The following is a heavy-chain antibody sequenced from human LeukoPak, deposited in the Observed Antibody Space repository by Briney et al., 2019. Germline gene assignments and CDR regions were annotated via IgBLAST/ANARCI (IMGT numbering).Heavy chain of an antibody. V-gene: IGHV4-59*01. CDR2: IYYSGST. CDR1: GGSISSYY. Sequence: SETLSLTCTVSGGSISSYYWSWIRQPPGKGLEWMGYIYYSGSTNYNPSLKSRGTISVDTSKNQFSLKLSSVTAADTAVYNCARDSGPFHCSGGSCYSGDAFDIWGQGTMVTVSS. CDR3: ARDSGPFHCSGGSCYSGDAFDI. D-gene: IGHD2-15*01. J-gene: IGHJ3*02.